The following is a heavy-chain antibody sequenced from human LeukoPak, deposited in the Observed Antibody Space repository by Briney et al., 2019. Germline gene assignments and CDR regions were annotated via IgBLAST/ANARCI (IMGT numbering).Heavy chain of an antibody. J-gene: IGHJ5*02. CDR1: GCHFTSYW. CDR3: ARHAAGYCSGGSCHLTYNWFDP. V-gene: IGHV5-51*01. D-gene: IGHD2-15*01. CDR2: IYPGESDT. Sequence: GGSRQISCKGSGCHFTSYWIGGARQMPGKGLEGMGIIYPGESDTRYSPSFQGQVTISADKSIGTAYLQWSSLKASDTAMYYCARHAAGYCSGGSCHLTYNWFDPWGQGTLVAVSA.